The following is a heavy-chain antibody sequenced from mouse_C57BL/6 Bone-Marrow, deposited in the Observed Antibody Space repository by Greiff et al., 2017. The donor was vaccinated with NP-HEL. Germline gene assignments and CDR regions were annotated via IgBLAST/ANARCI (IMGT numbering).Heavy chain of an antibody. CDR2: IYPRSGNT. V-gene: IGHV1-81*01. J-gene: IGHJ3*01. CDR3: AEDSSGYRAWFAY. Sequence: VQRVESGAELARPGASVKLSCKASGYTFTSYGISWVKQRTGQGLEWIGEIYPRSGNTYYNEKFKGKATLTADKSSSTAYMELRSLTSEDSAVYFCAEDSSGYRAWFAYWGQGTLVTVSA. D-gene: IGHD3-2*02. CDR1: GYTFTSYG.